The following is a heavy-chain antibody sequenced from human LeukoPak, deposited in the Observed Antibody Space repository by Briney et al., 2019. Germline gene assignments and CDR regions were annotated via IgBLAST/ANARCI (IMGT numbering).Heavy chain of an antibody. CDR1: GFTFSRSW. CDR3: ARGPAANSGNYYVGDY. D-gene: IGHD1-26*01. J-gene: IGHJ4*02. CDR2: INDDGSTT. V-gene: IGHV3-74*01. Sequence: GGSLRLSCAASGFTFSRSWMHWVRQAPGKGLVWVSRINDDGSTTSYADSVKGRFTISRDNAKKTLFLQMNSLRAEDTGVYYCARGPAANSGNYYVGDYWGQGTLVTVSS.